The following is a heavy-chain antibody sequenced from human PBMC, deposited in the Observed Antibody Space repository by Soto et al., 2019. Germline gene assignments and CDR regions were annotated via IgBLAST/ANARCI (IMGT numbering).Heavy chain of an antibody. Sequence: QVQLVESGGGVVQPGRSLRLSCAASGFTLSSCGMHWVRQAPGKGLEWVAVVTYEGSEIHYADSVKGRFTISRYNSKNTVYLQMNSLRVEDTAVYYCAKEQSYGYWRTADYWGQGTLITVSS. D-gene: IGHD6-25*01. CDR1: GFTLSSCG. CDR3: AKEQSYGYWRTADY. V-gene: IGHV3-30*18. CDR2: VTYEGSEI. J-gene: IGHJ4*02.